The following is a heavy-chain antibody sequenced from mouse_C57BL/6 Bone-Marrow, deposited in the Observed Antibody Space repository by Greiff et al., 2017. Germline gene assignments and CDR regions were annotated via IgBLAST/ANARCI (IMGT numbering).Heavy chain of an antibody. V-gene: IGHV1-42*01. Sequence: EVQLQQSGPELVKPGASVKISCKASGYSFTGYYMNWVKQSPEKSLEWIGEINPSTGGTTYNQKFKAKATLTVDKSSSTAYMQLKSLTSEDSAVYYCARTDDYGSSYDLYFEVWGTGTTVTVSS. J-gene: IGHJ1*03. CDR1: GYSFTGYY. D-gene: IGHD1-1*01. CDR2: INPSTGGT. CDR3: ARTDDYGSSYDLYFEV.